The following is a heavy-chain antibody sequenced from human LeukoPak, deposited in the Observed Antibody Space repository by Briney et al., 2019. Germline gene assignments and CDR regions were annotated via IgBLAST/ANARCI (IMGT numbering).Heavy chain of an antibody. CDR1: GFTFSSYA. J-gene: IGHJ4*02. Sequence: GGSLRLSCSGSGFTFSSYAMHWVRQAPGKGLQSVSAIGSNGVSTYYTDSVKDRFAISRDNSKNTLFLQMSSLRTEDTAVYFCVRAFTGYYFLDSWGQGTLVTVSS. CDR2: IGSNGVST. V-gene: IGHV3-64D*08. CDR3: VRAFTGYYFLDS. D-gene: IGHD1-26*01.